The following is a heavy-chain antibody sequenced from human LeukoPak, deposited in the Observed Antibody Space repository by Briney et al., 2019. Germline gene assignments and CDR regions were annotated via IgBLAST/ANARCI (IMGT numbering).Heavy chain of an antibody. CDR1: GGSISRYY. D-gene: IGHD5-24*01. Sequence: PSETLSLTCSVSGGSISRYYWSWVRQPPGKGLEWIVYIYNNASTSYSPSLKSRLFMSVDTSTNKVSLKLRSVTEADTAIYYCAREGRDGYNEYWGQGTLVIVSS. V-gene: IGHV4-59*01. CDR3: AREGRDGYNEY. J-gene: IGHJ4*02. CDR2: IYNNAST.